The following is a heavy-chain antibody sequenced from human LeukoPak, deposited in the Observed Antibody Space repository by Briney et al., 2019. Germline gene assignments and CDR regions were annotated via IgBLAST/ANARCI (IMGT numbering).Heavy chain of an antibody. D-gene: IGHD2-21*02. CDR1: GGSFSGYY. CDR3: ARGQITLTNGGDYINWFDP. CDR2: INHSGST. V-gene: IGHV4-34*01. Sequence: SETLSLTCAVYGGSFSGYYWSWIRQPPGKGLEWIGEINHSGSTNYNPSLKSRVTISVDTSKNQFYLKLSSVTAADTAVYYCARGQITLTNGGDYINWFDPWGQGTLVTVSS. J-gene: IGHJ5*02.